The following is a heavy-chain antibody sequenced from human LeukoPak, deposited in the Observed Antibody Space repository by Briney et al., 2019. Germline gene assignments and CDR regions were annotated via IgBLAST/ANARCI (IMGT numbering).Heavy chain of an antibody. J-gene: IGHJ6*02. CDR2: MNPNSGNT. V-gene: IGHV1-8*01. Sequence: ASVKVSCKASGYTFTSYDINWVRQATGQGLEWMGWMNPNSGNTGYAQKFQGRVTMTRNTSISTAYMELSSLRPEDTAVYYCARGIHYYDSSGPFDYYYYGMDVWGQGTTVTVSS. CDR3: ARGIHYYDSSGPFDYYYYGMDV. D-gene: IGHD3-22*01. CDR1: GYTFTSYD.